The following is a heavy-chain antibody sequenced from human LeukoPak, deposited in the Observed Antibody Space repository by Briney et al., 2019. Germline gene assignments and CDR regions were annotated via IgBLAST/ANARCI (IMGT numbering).Heavy chain of an antibody. CDR1: GFTFSSYS. Sequence: GGSLRLSCAASGFTFSSYSMNWVRQAPGKGLEWVSYISSSSSTIYYADSVKGRFTISRDNAKNSLYLQMNSLRAEDTAVYYCARDESRSARYYFDYWGQGTLVTVSS. V-gene: IGHV3-48*01. CDR2: ISSSSSTI. D-gene: IGHD6-6*01. J-gene: IGHJ4*02. CDR3: ARDESRSARYYFDY.